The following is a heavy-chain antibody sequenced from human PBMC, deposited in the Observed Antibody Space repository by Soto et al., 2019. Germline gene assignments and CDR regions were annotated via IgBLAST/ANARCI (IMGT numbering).Heavy chain of an antibody. CDR3: ARHPYLIVATIDYYYYGMDV. CDR1: GVSISSSSYY. D-gene: IGHD5-12*01. CDR2: IYYSGST. J-gene: IGHJ6*02. V-gene: IGHV4-39*01. Sequence: SETLSLTCTVSGVSISSSSYYWGWIRQPPGKGLEWIGSIYYSGSTYYNPSLKSRVTISVDTSKNQFSLKLSSVTAADTAVYYCARHPYLIVATIDYYYYGMDVWGQGTTVTVSS.